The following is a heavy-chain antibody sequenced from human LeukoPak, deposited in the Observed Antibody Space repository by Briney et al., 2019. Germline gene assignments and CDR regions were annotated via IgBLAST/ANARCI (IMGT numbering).Heavy chain of an antibody. CDR3: AKITKATTPNY. Sequence: PGGSLRLSCAASGFTFSSSAMSWVRQASGKGLEWVSGITDSGRKTYYADSVKGRFSISRDNSRNTVYLQMSDLRAEDTAVYYCAKITKATTPNYWGQGTLVTVSS. J-gene: IGHJ4*02. V-gene: IGHV3-23*01. CDR1: GFTFSSSA. CDR2: ITDSGRKT. D-gene: IGHD4-17*01.